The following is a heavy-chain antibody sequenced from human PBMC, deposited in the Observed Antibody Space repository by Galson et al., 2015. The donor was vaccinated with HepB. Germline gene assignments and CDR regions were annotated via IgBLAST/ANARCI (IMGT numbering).Heavy chain of an antibody. V-gene: IGHV3-30*02. Sequence: SLRLSCAASGFTFSSYGMHWVRQAPGKGLEWVAFIRYDGSNKYYADSVKGRFTISRDNSKNTLYLQMNSLRAEDTAVYYCAKGSGVANSYFDYWGQGTLVTVSS. CDR3: AKGSGVANSYFDY. J-gene: IGHJ4*02. CDR2: IRYDGSNK. CDR1: GFTFSSYG. D-gene: IGHD7-27*01.